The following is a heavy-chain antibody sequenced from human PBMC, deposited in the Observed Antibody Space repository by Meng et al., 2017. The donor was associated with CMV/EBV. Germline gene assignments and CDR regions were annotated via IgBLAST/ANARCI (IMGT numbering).Heavy chain of an antibody. CDR1: GFTFSNYG. J-gene: IGHJ6*02. CDR3: AKDSGGEGDMDD. D-gene: IGHD3-10*01. V-gene: IGHV3-30*02. Sequence: GESLKISCAASGFTFSNYGMHWVRQAPGKGLEWVAFIRYDGSKEDYGDSVQGRLTISRDNSKTTLYLQMNSLRADDTALYYCAKDSGGEGDMDDWGQGTKVTVSS. CDR2: IRYDGSKE.